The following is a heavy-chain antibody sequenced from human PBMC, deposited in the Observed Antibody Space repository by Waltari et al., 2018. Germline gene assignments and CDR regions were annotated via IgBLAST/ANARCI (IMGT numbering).Heavy chain of an antibody. D-gene: IGHD3-10*01. CDR1: GYPFTPHY. Sequence: QVRLVQSGAEVKKPGASVRVSCKAHGYPFTPHYIHWVRQAPGQGLEWMGIINPTDGNTNYAQKFQGRVTMTTGTSTTTVYLDLSSLRSDDTAVYYCARGSSGTFYNYLDSWGQGTLVTVSS. J-gene: IGHJ4*02. CDR3: ARGSSGTFYNYLDS. CDR2: INPTDGNT. V-gene: IGHV1-46*01.